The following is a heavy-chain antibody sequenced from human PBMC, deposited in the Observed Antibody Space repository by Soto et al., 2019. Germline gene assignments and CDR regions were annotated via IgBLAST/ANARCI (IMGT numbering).Heavy chain of an antibody. CDR1: GYTFTGYY. Sequence: ASVKVSCKASGYTFTGYYMHWVRQAPGQGLEWMGWINPNSGGTNYAQKFQGWVTMTRDTSISTAYMELSRLRSDDTAVYYCARAGVPTYYDFWSGLVPFDYWGQGTLVTVSS. D-gene: IGHD3-3*01. V-gene: IGHV1-2*04. CDR2: INPNSGGT. CDR3: ARAGVPTYYDFWSGLVPFDY. J-gene: IGHJ4*02.